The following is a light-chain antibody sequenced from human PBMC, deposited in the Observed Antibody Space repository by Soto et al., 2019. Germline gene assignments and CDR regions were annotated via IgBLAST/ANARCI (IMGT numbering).Light chain of an antibody. J-gene: IGKJ4*01. V-gene: IGKV3-20*01. CDR3: QQYAGSPT. CDR1: QSVRSSY. Sequence: EIVLTQSPGTLSLSPGERATLSCRASQSVRSSYLAWYQQKPGQAPRLLMYGASSRATGIPDRFSGSGSGTDFTLTISRLEPEDFAVYYCQQYAGSPTFGGGTKVEIK. CDR2: GAS.